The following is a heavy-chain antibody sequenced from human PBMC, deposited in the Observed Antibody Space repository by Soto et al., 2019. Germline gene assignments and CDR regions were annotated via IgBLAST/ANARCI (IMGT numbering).Heavy chain of an antibody. D-gene: IGHD3-22*01. CDR1: GVTLTNVW. Sequence: KTGGSLRLSCAVSGVTLTNVWMNWVRQAPGKGPEWVGRIRSKTDGGTTDYAAPVKGRFTISRDDSENTLYLQMNSLKTKKQAMNDCRHGYSLYFDPWGQGTLVTVSS. V-gene: IGHV3-15*07. J-gene: IGHJ4*02. CDR3: RHGYSLYFDP. CDR2: IRSKTDGGTT.